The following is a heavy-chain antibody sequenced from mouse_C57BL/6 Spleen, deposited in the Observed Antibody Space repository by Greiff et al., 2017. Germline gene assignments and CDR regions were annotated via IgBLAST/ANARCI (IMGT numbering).Heavy chain of an antibody. CDR3: ARSGTTEGFAD. J-gene: IGHJ3*01. CDR1: GYTFTSYW. V-gene: IGHV1-69*01. Sequence: VKLQQPGAELVMPGASVKLSCKASGYTFTSYWMHWVKQRPGQGLEWIGEIDPSDSYTNYNQKFKGKSTLTVDKSSSTAYMQLSSLTSEDSAVYYCARSGTTEGFADWGQGTLVTVSA. D-gene: IGHD1-1*01. CDR2: IDPSDSYT.